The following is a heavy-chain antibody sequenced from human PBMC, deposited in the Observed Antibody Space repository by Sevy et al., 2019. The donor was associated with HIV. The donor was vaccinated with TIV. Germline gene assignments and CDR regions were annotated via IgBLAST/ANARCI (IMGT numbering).Heavy chain of an antibody. J-gene: IGHJ3*02. V-gene: IGHV3-30*04. CDR3: AKDSVVVVGDAFDI. CDR2: ISSDGTNK. Sequence: GGSLRLSCAASGFTFSSYAMHWVRQVPGKGLEWVAVISSDGTNKEYADSVKGRLTISRDNSKNTLYLQMNSLRAEDTAVYYCAKDSVVVVGDAFDIWGQGTMVTVSS. D-gene: IGHD2-15*01. CDR1: GFTFSSYA.